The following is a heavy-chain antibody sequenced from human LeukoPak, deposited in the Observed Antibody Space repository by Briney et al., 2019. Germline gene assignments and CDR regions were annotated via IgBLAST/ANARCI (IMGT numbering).Heavy chain of an antibody. D-gene: IGHD6-19*01. J-gene: IGHJ4*02. Sequence: ASVKVSCKASGYTFTSYGISWVRQAPGQGLEWMGWISAYNGNTNYAQKLQGRVTMTTDTSTSTAYMELRSLRSDDTAVYYCAGRLYRSGWYLGLDDYWGQGTLVTVSS. CDR3: AGRLYRSGWYLGLDDY. CDR1: GYTFTSYG. V-gene: IGHV1-18*01. CDR2: ISAYNGNT.